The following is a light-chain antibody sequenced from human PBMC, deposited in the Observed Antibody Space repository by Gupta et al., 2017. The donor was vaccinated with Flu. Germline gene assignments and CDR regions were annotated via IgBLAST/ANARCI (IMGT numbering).Light chain of an antibody. CDR2: RNN. CDR3: AGWDDSLSGPV. V-gene: IGLV1-47*01. CDR1: SSNIGSNY. Sequence: QSVLTQPPSASGTPGQRVTISCSGSSSNIGSNYVYWYQQLPGTAPKLLSYRNNQRPSGVPDRFSGSKAGTSAYLDISGLRAEDEAYYYGAGWDDSLSGPVFGGGTKLTVL. J-gene: IGLJ3*02.